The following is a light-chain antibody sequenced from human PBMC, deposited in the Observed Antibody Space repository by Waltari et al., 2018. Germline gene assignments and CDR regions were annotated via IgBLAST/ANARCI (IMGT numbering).Light chain of an antibody. Sequence: QSALTQPASVSWSPGQSTPIPCTGTSSDVGSYNLVSWYQQHPGRAPQLVIYEGSKRPSGVSNRFSGSKSGNTASLTISGLQAEDEADYYCCSFAGSTTYVFGTGTKVTVL. CDR1: SSDVGSYNL. J-gene: IGLJ1*01. CDR3: CSFAGSTTYV. CDR2: EGS. V-gene: IGLV2-23*01.